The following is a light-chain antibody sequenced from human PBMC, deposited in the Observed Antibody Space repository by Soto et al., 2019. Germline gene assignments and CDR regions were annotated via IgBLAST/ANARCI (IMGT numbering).Light chain of an antibody. Sequence: DIQMTQSPSTLSASVGDRVTITCRASQSIGSWLAWYQQKPGKAPKLLIYKASSLESGVPSRFSGSGSGTEFTFTISGLQPDDFATYYCQQYNSYSYSFGQGTKVDIK. J-gene: IGKJ2*01. V-gene: IGKV1-5*03. CDR1: QSIGSW. CDR3: QQYNSYSYS. CDR2: KAS.